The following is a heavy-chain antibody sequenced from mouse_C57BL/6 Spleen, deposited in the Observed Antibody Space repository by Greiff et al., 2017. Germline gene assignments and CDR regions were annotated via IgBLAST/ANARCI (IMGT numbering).Heavy chain of an antibody. V-gene: IGHV3-6*01. Sequence: EVQLQESGPGLVKPSQSLSLTCSVTGYSITRGYYWNWIRQFPGNKLEWMGYISYDGSNNYNPSLKNRISITRYTSKNQFFLKLNSVTTEDTATYYCARADYYGSSYYCDYWGQGTTLTVSS. D-gene: IGHD1-1*01. CDR2: ISYDGSN. CDR3: ARADYYGSSYYCDY. CDR1: GYSITRGYY. J-gene: IGHJ2*01.